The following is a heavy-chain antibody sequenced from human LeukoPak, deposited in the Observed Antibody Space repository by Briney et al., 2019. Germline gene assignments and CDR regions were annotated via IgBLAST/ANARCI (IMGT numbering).Heavy chain of an antibody. CDR3: ARYSSGWSIFDY. J-gene: IGHJ4*02. CDR2: IWYDGSNK. V-gene: IGHV3-33*01. Sequence: PGGSLRLSCAASGFTFSSYGMHWVRQAPGKGLEWVAVIWYDGSNKYYADSVKGRFTISRDNSKNTLYLQMNSLRAEDTAVYYCARYSSGWSIFDYWGQGTLVTVSS. D-gene: IGHD6-19*01. CDR1: GFTFSSYG.